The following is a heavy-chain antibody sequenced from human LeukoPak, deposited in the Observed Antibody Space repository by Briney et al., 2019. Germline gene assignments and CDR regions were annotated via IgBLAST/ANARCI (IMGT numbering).Heavy chain of an antibody. J-gene: IGHJ4*02. Sequence: SETLSLTCIVSGGSISSDNYYWSWIRQPAGKGLEWIGRIYTSGSTNYNPSLKSRVTISVDTSKNQVALKLSSVTAADTAVYFCASSKRGGGSGYWGQGTLVTVSS. CDR3: ASSKRGGGSGY. D-gene: IGHD2-15*01. CDR1: GGSISSDNYY. CDR2: IYTSGST. V-gene: IGHV4-61*02.